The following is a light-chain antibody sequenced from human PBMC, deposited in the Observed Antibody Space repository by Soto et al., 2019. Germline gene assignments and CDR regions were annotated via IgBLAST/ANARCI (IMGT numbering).Light chain of an antibody. V-gene: IGKV1-5*01. J-gene: IGKJ4*01. CDR3: QQYDNYKPLT. CDR1: QSISSW. CDR2: DAS. Sequence: DIQMTQSPSTLSASVGDRVTITCRASQSISSWLAWYQQKPGKAPKLLIFDASSLESGTPSRFSGRRSGTQFTLNINGLQPDDFATYYCQQYDNYKPLTFGGGTKVDIK.